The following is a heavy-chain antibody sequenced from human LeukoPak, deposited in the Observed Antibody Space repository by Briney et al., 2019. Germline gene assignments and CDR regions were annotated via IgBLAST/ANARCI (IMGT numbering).Heavy chain of an antibody. D-gene: IGHD3-10*01. CDR3: AREDWNSVGVSGSYYVSLFDS. J-gene: IGHJ4*02. CDR2: ISAYNGNT. V-gene: IGHV1-18*01. CDR1: GYTFTSYG. Sequence: ASVKVSCKASGYTFTSYGISWVRQAPGQGLEWMGWISAYNGNTNYAQKLQGRVTMTTDTSTSTAYMELRSLRSDDTAVYYCAREDWNSVGVSGSYYVSLFDSGGQGTLVTVS.